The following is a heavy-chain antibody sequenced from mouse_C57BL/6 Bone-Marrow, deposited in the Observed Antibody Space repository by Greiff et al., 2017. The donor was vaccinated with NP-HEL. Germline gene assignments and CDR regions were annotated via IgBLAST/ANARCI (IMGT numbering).Heavy chain of an antibody. CDR3: ASVTWDGYYAMDY. J-gene: IGHJ4*01. Sequence: GGLVQPGGSLKLSCAASGIDFSRYWMSWVRRAPGKGLEWIGEINPDSSTINYAPSLKDKFIISRDNAKNTLYLQMSKVRSEDTALYYCASVTWDGYYAMDYWGQGTSVTVSS. V-gene: IGHV4-1*01. CDR2: INPDSSTI. CDR1: GIDFSRYW. D-gene: IGHD2-3*01.